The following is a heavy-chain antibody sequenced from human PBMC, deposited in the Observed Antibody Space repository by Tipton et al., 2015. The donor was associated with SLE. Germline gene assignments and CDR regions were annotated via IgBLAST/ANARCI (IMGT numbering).Heavy chain of an antibody. CDR3: ARGGYCSSTRCYDDAFDI. CDR1: GYTFTSYY. Sequence: QLVQSGAEVKKPGASVKVSCKASGYTFTSYYMHWVRQAPGQGLEWMGIINPSGGRTSYAQKFQGSVTMTRDTSTSTVYMELSSLRSEDTAVYYCARGGYCSSTRCYDDAFDIWGQGTMVTVSS. D-gene: IGHD2-2*01. V-gene: IGHV1-46*01. J-gene: IGHJ3*02. CDR2: INPSGGRT.